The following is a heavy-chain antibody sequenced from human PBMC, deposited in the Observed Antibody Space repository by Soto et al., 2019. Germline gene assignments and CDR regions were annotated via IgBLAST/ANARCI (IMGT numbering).Heavy chain of an antibody. CDR3: ARGELGKGYYFDY. D-gene: IGHD7-27*01. CDR1: GGSISSGGYS. V-gene: IGHV4-30-2*01. Sequence: QLQLQESGSGLVKPSQPLCLTCAVSGGSISSGGYSWSWIRQPPGKGLEWIGYIYHSGSTYYNPSLKSRVTISVDRSKNQFSLKLSSVTAADTAVYYCARGELGKGYYFDYWGQGTLVTVSS. CDR2: IYHSGST. J-gene: IGHJ4*02.